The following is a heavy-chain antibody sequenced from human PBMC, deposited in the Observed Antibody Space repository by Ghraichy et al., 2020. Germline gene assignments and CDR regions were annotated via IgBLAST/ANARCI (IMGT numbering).Heavy chain of an antibody. Sequence: GGSLRLSCAASGFSFSNYAMSWVRQAPGKGLEWVSTVGGPGDRTFYADSVKGRFTISRDNFKDTVYLQMDSLGADDTAVYYCAKASRLVSGTDFQDWGQGTLVTVSS. D-gene: IGHD2-21*02. CDR2: VGGPGDRT. CDR1: GFSFSNYA. CDR3: AKASRLVSGTDFQD. J-gene: IGHJ1*01. V-gene: IGHV3-23*01.